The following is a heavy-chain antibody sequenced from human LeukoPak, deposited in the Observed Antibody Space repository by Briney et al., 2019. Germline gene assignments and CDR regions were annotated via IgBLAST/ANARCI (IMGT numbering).Heavy chain of an antibody. V-gene: IGHV4-39*07. CDR2: IYYSGST. CDR1: GDSISSSSYY. CDR3: ARDEGWDREMATTTGDAFDI. D-gene: IGHD5-24*01. J-gene: IGHJ3*02. Sequence: PSETLSLTCTVSGDSISSSSYYWGWIRQPPGKGLEWIGSIYYSGSTYYNPSLKSRVTISVDTSKNQFSLKLSSVTAADTAVYYCARDEGWDREMATTTGDAFDIWGQGTMVTVSS.